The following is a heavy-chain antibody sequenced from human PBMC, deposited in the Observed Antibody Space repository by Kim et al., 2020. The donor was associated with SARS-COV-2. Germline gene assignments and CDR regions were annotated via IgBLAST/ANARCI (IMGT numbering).Heavy chain of an antibody. J-gene: IGHJ4*02. CDR3: ATRPRDNDWGPLDF. CDR2: ISSDGSKT. D-gene: IGHD3-16*01. Sequence: GGSLRLSCAAFGFPFNTFGMHWVRQAPGKGLEWVAHISSDGSKTYYGDSVKGRFTISRDNSKNTLNLQMNSLKNEDTAMYYCATRPRDNDWGPLDFWGQGALVTVSS. V-gene: IGHV3-30*03. CDR1: GFPFNTFG.